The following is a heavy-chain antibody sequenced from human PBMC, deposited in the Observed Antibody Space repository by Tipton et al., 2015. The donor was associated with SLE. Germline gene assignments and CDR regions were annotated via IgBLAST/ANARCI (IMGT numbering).Heavy chain of an antibody. CDR2: LFYSGSS. V-gene: IGHV4-39*07. CDR3: ARDAGGSLGMESYYYYMDV. Sequence: LFYSGSSYYNPSLKSRVTISADTSKNQFSLRLSSVTAADTAVYYCARDAGGSLGMESYYYYMDVWGKGTTVTVSS. D-gene: IGHD7-27*01. J-gene: IGHJ6*03.